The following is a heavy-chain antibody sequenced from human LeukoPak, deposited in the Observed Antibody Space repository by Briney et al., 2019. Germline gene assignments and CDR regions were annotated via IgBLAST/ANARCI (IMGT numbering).Heavy chain of an antibody. J-gene: IGHJ4*02. D-gene: IGHD3-10*01. CDR2: IYYSGSN. CDR3: AVGSGTRDVVYFHY. Sequence: PSETLSLTCTVSGGSISSYCWNWIRQAPGKGLEWVGYIYYSGSNNYNPSLKSRVTISVDTAKTQYSLKLSSVTAADTAVYYCAVGSGTRDVVYFHYWGQGTLVTVST. CDR1: GGSISSYC. V-gene: IGHV4-59*01.